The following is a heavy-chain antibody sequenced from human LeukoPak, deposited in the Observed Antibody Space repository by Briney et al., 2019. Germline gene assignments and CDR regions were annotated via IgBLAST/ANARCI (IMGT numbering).Heavy chain of an antibody. CDR1: GGSISSYY. D-gene: IGHD2-2*02. J-gene: IGHJ3*02. V-gene: IGHV4-59*01. CDR3: ARLQIGVFVVVPAAIRGAFDI. Sequence: SETLSLTCTVSGGSISSYYWSWIRQPPGKGLEWIGYIYYSGSTNYNPSLKSRVTISVDTSKNQFSLKLSSVTAADTAVYHCARLQIGVFVVVPAAIRGAFDIWGQGTMVTVSS. CDR2: IYYSGST.